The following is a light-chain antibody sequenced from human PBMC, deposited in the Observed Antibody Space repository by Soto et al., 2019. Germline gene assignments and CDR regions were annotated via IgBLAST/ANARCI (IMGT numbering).Light chain of an antibody. CDR3: QQYTCLWT. Sequence: DIQMTQSPPTLSASVGDRVTLTCRASQSISGWLAWYQQKPGKVPKLLIYQASSLQNGVPARFIGSGSGTEFTLTISSLQPDDVATYYCQQYTCLWTFGPGTKVDIK. CDR1: QSISGW. V-gene: IGKV1-5*03. CDR2: QAS. J-gene: IGKJ1*01.